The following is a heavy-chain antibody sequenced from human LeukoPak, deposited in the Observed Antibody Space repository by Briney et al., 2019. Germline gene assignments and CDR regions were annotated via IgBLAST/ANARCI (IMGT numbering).Heavy chain of an antibody. Sequence: GGSLRLSCAASGFTFSSYWMHWVRQAPGKGLVWVSRINSDGSSTSYADSVKGRFTISRDSAKNTLYLQMNSLRAEDTAVYYCAREMAVAAKILDYWGQGTLVTVSS. CDR1: GFTFSSYW. J-gene: IGHJ4*02. D-gene: IGHD6-19*01. V-gene: IGHV3-74*01. CDR3: AREMAVAAKILDY. CDR2: INSDGSST.